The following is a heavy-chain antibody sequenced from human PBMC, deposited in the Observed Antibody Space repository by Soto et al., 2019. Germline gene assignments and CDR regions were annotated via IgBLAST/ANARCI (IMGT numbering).Heavy chain of an antibody. V-gene: IGHV3-30*18. CDR3: AKTHVSEYGDYHHYGMDV. CDR2: ISYDGSNK. Sequence: QVQLVESGGGVVQPGRSLRLSCAASGFTFSSYGMHWVRQAPGKGLEWVAVISYDGSNKYYADSVKGRFTISRDNSKNTLYRQMNSLRAEDTAVYYCAKTHVSEYGDYHHYGMDVWGQGTTVPVSS. J-gene: IGHJ6*02. D-gene: IGHD4-17*01. CDR1: GFTFSSYG.